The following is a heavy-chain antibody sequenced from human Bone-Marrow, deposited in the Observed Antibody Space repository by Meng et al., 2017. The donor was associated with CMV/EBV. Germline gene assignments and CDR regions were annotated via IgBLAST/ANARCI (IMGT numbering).Heavy chain of an antibody. CDR3: AVTYYYDSSGYYSFDY. CDR2: INPNSGGT. D-gene: IGHD3-22*01. CDR1: GYTFTGYY. J-gene: IGHJ4*02. Sequence: QVQLVQSGAEVKKPGASVKVSCKASGYTFTGYYMHWVRQAPGQGLEWMGWINPNSGGTNYAQKFQGRVTMTRDTSISTAYMELSRLRSDDTAVYYCAVTYYYDSSGYYSFDYWGQGTLVTVSS. V-gene: IGHV1-2*02.